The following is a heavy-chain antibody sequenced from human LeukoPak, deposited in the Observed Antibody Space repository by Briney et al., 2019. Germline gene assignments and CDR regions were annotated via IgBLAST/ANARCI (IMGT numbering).Heavy chain of an antibody. J-gene: IGHJ6*03. CDR3: SRSSSRNFGVVIKSYYYYMDV. CDR1: GFTFNNAW. D-gene: IGHD3-3*01. CDR2: IKSKPDGGTT. Sequence: KTGGSLRLSCTASGFTFNNAWMSWVRQAPGKGLEWVGRIKSKPDGGTTDYAAPVKGRFAISRDDSKNTAYLQMNSLKTEDTAVYYCSRSSSRNFGVVIKSYYYYMDVWGKGTTVTVSS. V-gene: IGHV3-15*01.